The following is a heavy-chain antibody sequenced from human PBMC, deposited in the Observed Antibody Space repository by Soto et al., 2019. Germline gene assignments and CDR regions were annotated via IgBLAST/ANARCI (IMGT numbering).Heavy chain of an antibody. J-gene: IGHJ6*03. Sequence: EVQLVESGGGLVQPGGSLRLSCAASGFTFSSYSMNWVRQAPGKWLEWVSSISSSSRYRYDADSVKGRFTISRDNAKHLLYLEMNSLRGEDTAVYYCARWGGSGWYAYYMDVWGKGTKVTVSS. CDR2: ISSSSRYR. D-gene: IGHD6-19*01. CDR1: GFTFSSYS. V-gene: IGHV3-21*01. CDR3: ARWGGSGWYAYYMDV.